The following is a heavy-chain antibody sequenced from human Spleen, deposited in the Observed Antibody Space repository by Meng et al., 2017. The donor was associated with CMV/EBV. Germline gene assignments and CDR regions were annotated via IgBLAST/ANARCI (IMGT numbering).Heavy chain of an antibody. Sequence: GESLKISCAASGFILDDYAMHWVRQAPGKGLEYVSAISSNGDRTYYADSVKGRFTISRDNSEDTLYLQMGSLRAEDMAVYYCARDWGYDYGGIFDSWGQGTLVTVSS. CDR3: ARDWGYDYGGIFDS. CDR1: GFILDDYA. CDR2: ISSNGDRT. V-gene: IGHV3-64*02. D-gene: IGHD4-23*01. J-gene: IGHJ4*02.